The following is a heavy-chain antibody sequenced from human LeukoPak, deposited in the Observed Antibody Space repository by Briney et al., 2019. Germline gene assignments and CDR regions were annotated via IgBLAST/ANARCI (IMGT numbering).Heavy chain of an antibody. D-gene: IGHD3-10*01. CDR1: GYTFTGYY. J-gene: IGHJ4*02. CDR2: ITAYNDNT. CDR3: ARALLWFGEPSHIDY. V-gene: IGHV1-18*04. Sequence: ASVKVSCKASGYTFTGYYMHWVRQAPGQGLEWMGWITAYNDNTNYAQKLQGRVTMTTDTSTSTAYMELRSLRSDDTAVYYCARALLWFGEPSHIDYWGQGTLVSASS.